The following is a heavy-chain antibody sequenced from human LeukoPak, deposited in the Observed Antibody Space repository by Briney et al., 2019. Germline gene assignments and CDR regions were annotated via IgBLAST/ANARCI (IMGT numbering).Heavy chain of an antibody. Sequence: GASVKVSCKASGGTFSSYAISWVRQAPGQGLEWMGGIIPIFGTANYAQKFQGRVTITADKSTSTAYMELSSLRSEDTAAYYCARDDGCSSTSCYGARAYYYGMDVWGKGTTVTVSS. V-gene: IGHV1-69*06. D-gene: IGHD2-2*01. CDR1: GGTFSSYA. CDR3: ARDDGCSSTSCYGARAYYYGMDV. J-gene: IGHJ6*04. CDR2: IIPIFGTA.